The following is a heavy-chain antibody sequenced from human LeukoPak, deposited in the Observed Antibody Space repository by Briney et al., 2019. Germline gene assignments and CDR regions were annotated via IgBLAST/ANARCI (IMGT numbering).Heavy chain of an antibody. D-gene: IGHD3-3*01. CDR3: AKLAYYDFWSGFPNWFDP. CDR1: GFTFSSYT. Sequence: GGSLRLSCAASGFTFSSYTMSWVRQAPGKGLEWVSGISISGGSTYYADSVKGRFTISRDNSKNTLYLQMNSLRAEDTAVYYCAKLAYYDFWSGFPNWFDPWGQGTLVIVSS. V-gene: IGHV3-23*01. J-gene: IGHJ5*02. CDR2: ISISGGST.